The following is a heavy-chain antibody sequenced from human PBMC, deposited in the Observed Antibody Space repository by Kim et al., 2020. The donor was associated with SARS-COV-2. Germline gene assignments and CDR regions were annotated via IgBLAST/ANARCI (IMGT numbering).Heavy chain of an antibody. V-gene: IGHV3-21*01. J-gene: IGHJ5*02. CDR1: GFTFSSYS. D-gene: IGHD3-3*01. CDR2: ISSSSSYI. CDR3: ASSGGFFWSGFWFDP. Sequence: GGSLRLSCAASGFTFSSYSMNWVRQAPGKGLEWVSSISSSSSYIYYADSVKGRFTISRDNAKNSLYLQMNSLRAEDTAVYYCASSGGFFWSGFWFDPWGQGTLVTVSS.